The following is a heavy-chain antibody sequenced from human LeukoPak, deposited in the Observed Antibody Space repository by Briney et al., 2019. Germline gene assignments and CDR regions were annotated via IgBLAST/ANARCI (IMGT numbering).Heavy chain of an antibody. V-gene: IGHV3-21*01. D-gene: IGHD3-22*01. CDR2: ISSSSSYI. Sequence: GGSLRLSCAASGFTFSSYSMNWVRQAPGKGLEWVSSISSSSSYIYYADSVKGRFTISRDNSKNTLYLQMNSLRAEDTAVYYCAREGVYYDSSGYYHKFDYWGQGTLVTVSS. CDR1: GFTFSSYS. J-gene: IGHJ4*02. CDR3: AREGVYYDSSGYYHKFDY.